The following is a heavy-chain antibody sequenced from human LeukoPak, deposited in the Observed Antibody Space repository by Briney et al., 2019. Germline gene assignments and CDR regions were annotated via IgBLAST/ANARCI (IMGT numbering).Heavy chain of an antibody. D-gene: IGHD2-2*01. Sequence: GGSLRLSCAASGFTFSNYNMNWVRQAPGKGLEWVASISGSSQYIYYSDSLKGRFTISRDNAKNSLYLQMDSLRAEDTAVYFCARDRQTSCSSSTCSLDHFDYWGQGTLVTVSS. CDR1: GFTFSNYN. CDR2: ISGSSQYI. V-gene: IGHV3-21*01. J-gene: IGHJ4*02. CDR3: ARDRQTSCSSSTCSLDHFDY.